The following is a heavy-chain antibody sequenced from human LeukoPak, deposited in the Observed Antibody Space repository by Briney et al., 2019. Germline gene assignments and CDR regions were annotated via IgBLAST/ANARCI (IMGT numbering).Heavy chain of an antibody. D-gene: IGHD5-18*01. J-gene: IGHJ5*02. CDR3: AREVVQLWSNWFDP. Sequence: GASVKVSCKASGYTFTSYGISWVRQAPGQGLEWMGWISAYNGNTNYAQKLQGRITMTTDTSTSTAYMELRSLRSDDTAVYYCAREVVQLWSNWFDPWGQGTLVTVSS. CDR2: ISAYNGNT. V-gene: IGHV1-18*01. CDR1: GYTFTSYG.